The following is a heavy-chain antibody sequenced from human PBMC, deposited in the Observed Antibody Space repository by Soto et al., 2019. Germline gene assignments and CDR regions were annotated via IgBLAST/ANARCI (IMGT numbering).Heavy chain of an antibody. Sequence: QVQLVESGGGVVQPGRSLRLSCAASGFTFSSYGMHWVRQAPGKGLEWVAVISYDGSNKYYADSVKGRFTISRDNSKNTLYLQMNSLRAEDTAVYYCAKGKADTAMVPYYYYGMDVWGQGTTVTVSS. CDR3: AKGKADTAMVPYYYYGMDV. D-gene: IGHD5-18*01. CDR2: ISYDGSNK. V-gene: IGHV3-30*18. J-gene: IGHJ6*02. CDR1: GFTFSSYG.